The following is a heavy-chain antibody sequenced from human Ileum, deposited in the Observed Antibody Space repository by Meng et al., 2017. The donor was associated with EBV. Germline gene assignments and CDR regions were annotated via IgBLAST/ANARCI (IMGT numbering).Heavy chain of an antibody. Sequence: QVLLQEWGAGLVKPSGSLSLTCAVYCGAFSGYYWSWIRQPPGKGLEWIGEINHRGGAFYNPSLKSRVTMSIDTSKNQFSLKLNSVTAADTAVYYCASHPGGNSQYYSSGDDYWGQGALVTVSS. V-gene: IGHV4-34*01. CDR3: ASHPGGNSQYYSSGDDY. D-gene: IGHD3-22*01. J-gene: IGHJ4*02. CDR2: INHRGGA. CDR1: CGAFSGYY.